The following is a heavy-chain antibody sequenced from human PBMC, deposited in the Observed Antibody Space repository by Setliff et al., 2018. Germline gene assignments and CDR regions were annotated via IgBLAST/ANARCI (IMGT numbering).Heavy chain of an antibody. V-gene: IGHV1-18*01. J-gene: IGHJ3*02. CDR3: ARSFDSGFYHQRDAYDI. D-gene: IGHD5-12*01. Sequence: ASVKVSCKTSGYTFSDYGIAWVRQAPGQGLEWMGWISAHTGNTFYSPKFHGRLTLTTDTSTRTAYMQLRSLDSDDTAVYYCARSFDSGFYHQRDAYDIWGQGTLVTVSS. CDR1: GYTFSDYG. CDR2: ISAHTGNT.